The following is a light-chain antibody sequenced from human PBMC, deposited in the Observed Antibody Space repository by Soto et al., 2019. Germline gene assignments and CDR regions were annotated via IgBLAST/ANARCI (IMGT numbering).Light chain of an antibody. CDR3: QQYQRYPPS. V-gene: IGKV1-16*01. CDR1: HPININ. J-gene: IGKJ4*01. Sequence: DIHMTQSPSSLSASVGDRVTITCRASHPININLVWFQQKPGQAPKSLIYAATNLQSGVPSRFSGSGGGTYFSLTISSLQPEEVATYYCQQYQRYPPSFGGGTKLEIK. CDR2: AAT.